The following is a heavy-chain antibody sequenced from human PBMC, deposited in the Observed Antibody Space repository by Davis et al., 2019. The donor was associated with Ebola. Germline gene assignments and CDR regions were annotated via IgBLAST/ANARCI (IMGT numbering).Heavy chain of an antibody. CDR1: GGSISSGDCY. CDR2: IYYSGSP. D-gene: IGHD3-16*01. Sequence: SETLSLTCTVSGGSISSGDCYWSWIRQPPGKGLEWIGYIYYSGSPYYNPSLKSRVTISVDTSKNQFSLKLSSVTAAATAVYYCARLLGAMTIIGWYHFDLWGRGTLVTVSS. J-gene: IGHJ2*01. CDR3: ARLLGAMTIIGWYHFDL. V-gene: IGHV4-30-4*01.